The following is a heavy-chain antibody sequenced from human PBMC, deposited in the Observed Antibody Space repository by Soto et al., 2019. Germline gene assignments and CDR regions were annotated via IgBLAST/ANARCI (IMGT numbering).Heavy chain of an antibody. CDR2: IYYSGST. CDR3: ARSNVVAATRYFDY. V-gene: IGHV4-59*01. J-gene: IGHJ4*02. CDR1: GGSISRYY. Sequence: QVQLQESGPGLVKPSETLSLTCTVSGGSISRYYWSWIRQPPGKGLEWIGYIYYSGSTNYNPSLKSRVTISVDTSKNQFSLKLSSVTAADTAVYSCARSNVVAATRYFDYWGQGTLVTVSS. D-gene: IGHD2-15*01.